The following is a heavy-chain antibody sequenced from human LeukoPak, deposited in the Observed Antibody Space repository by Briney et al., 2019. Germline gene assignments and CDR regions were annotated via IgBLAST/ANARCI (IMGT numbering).Heavy chain of an antibody. V-gene: IGHV3-9*01. D-gene: IGHD3-10*01. Sequence: GGSLRLSCAASGFTFDDYAMHWVRQAPGKGLEWVSGISWNSGSIGYADSVKGRFTISRDNAKNTLYLQMNSLRAEDTAVYYCAKSGFSYYFDYWGQGTLVTVSS. CDR1: GFTFDDYA. J-gene: IGHJ4*02. CDR2: ISWNSGSI. CDR3: AKSGFSYYFDY.